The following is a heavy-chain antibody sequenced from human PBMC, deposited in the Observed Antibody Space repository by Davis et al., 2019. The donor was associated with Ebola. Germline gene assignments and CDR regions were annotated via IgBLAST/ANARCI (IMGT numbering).Heavy chain of an antibody. V-gene: IGHV3-15*06. CDR3: TRGSGTYD. D-gene: IGHD1-26*01. CDR2: IKSQIDGGTT. Sequence: GESLKISCTTSGFTFGDYAMTWVRQAPGKGLEWVGRIKSQIDGGTTHYAARVKGRFTISRDDSKNTLYLQMNGLKTEDTALYYWTRGSGTYDWSQGTLVTVSS. CDR1: GFTFGDYA. J-gene: IGHJ4*02.